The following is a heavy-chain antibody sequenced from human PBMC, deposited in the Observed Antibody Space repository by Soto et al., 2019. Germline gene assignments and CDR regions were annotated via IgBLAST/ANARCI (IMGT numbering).Heavy chain of an antibody. CDR1: GFTFSTYW. Sequence: EVQLVESGGGLVQPGGSLRLSCAASGFTFSTYWMDWVRQTPGKGLEWVANINQDGSEKNYVDSVKGRFTISRDNAKNSLYLQMSSLTAEDSALYYCSRSLNAWGQGTLVTVSS. J-gene: IGHJ5*02. V-gene: IGHV3-7*01. CDR3: SRSLNA. CDR2: INQDGSEK.